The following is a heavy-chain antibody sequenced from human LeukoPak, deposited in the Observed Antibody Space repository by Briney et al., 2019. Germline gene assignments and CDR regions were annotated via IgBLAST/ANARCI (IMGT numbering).Heavy chain of an antibody. J-gene: IGHJ6*03. D-gene: IGHD6-13*01. CDR2: INTNTGNP. CDR3: ARDQSSSWSHYYYMDV. V-gene: IGHV7-4-1*02. Sequence: GASVKVSCKASGYSFTSHYMHWVRQAPGQGLEWMGWINTNTGNPTYAQGFTGRFVFSLDTPVSTAYLQISSLKAEDTAVYYCARDQSSSWSHYYYMDVWGKGTTVTVSS. CDR1: GYSFTSHY.